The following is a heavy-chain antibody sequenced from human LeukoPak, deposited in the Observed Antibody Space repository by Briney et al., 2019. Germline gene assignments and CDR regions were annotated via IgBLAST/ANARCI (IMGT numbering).Heavy chain of an antibody. D-gene: IGHD4-23*01. V-gene: IGHV4-39*01. CDR2: IYYSGKT. Sequence: PSETLSLTCSVSGGSLSSSSHYWGWVRQPPGKGLEWLGSIYYSGKTYYNPSLKSRVTMSIDTAQNQFSPELRSVTAADTAIYYCARSGGTADGGAFDYWGQGTLVTVSS. CDR3: ARSGGTADGGAFDY. J-gene: IGHJ4*02. CDR1: GGSLSSSSHY.